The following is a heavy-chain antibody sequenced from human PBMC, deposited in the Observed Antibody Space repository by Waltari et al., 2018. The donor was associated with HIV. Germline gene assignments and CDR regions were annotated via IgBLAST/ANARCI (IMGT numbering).Heavy chain of an antibody. V-gene: IGHV3-7*01. CDR2: MKHDGSEK. CDR1: AFSFSSFW. CDR3: SRLSYHAFDL. J-gene: IGHJ3*01. Sequence: EVQLVESGGDLVQPGGSLRLSCAVSAFSFSSFWMSWVRQAPGKGLEWVASMKHDGSEKYYVDSVKGRFTISRDNAKNSLFLQMDSLRAEDTALYYCSRLSYHAFDLWGQGTMVTVSS. D-gene: IGHD3-16*02.